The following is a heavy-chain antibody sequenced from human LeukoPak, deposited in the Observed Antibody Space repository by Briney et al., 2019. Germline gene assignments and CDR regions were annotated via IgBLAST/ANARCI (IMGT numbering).Heavy chain of an antibody. CDR3: ARVAQLGEYPTYCSSTSCYFFDY. CDR2: IYYSGST. Sequence: PSETLSLTCTVSGGSISSSSYYWGWIRQPPGKGLEWIGSIYYSGSTYYNPSLKSRVTISVDTSKNQFSLKLSSVTAADTAVYYCARVAQLGEYPTYCSSTSCYFFDYWGQGTLVTVSS. CDR1: GGSISSSSYY. J-gene: IGHJ4*02. D-gene: IGHD2-2*01. V-gene: IGHV4-39*01.